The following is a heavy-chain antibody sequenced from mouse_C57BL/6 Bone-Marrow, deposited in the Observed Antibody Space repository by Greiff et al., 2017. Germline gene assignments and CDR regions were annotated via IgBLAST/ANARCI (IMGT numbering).Heavy chain of an antibody. CDR1: GFTFSSYG. Sequence: EVKVVESGGDLVKPGGSLKLSCAASGFTFSSYGMSWVRQTPDKRLEWVATISSGGSYTYYPDSVKGRFTISSDNAKNTLYLQMSSLKSEDTAMYYCARHGNYVPYYAMDYWGQGTSVTVSS. CDR3: ARHGNYVPYYAMDY. J-gene: IGHJ4*01. CDR2: ISSGGSYT. D-gene: IGHD1-1*01. V-gene: IGHV5-6*01.